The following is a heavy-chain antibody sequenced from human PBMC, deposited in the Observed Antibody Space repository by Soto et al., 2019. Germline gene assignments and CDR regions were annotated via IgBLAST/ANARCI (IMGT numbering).Heavy chain of an antibody. Sequence: HKAPGKGLEWVSSISGRGTSTYYADSVKGRFTISRDNSKNTLYLQMNTLRAEDTAFYYCAKDRGGFAGGWAYFAYWGQRALVPVSS. J-gene: IGHJ4*02. V-gene: IGHV3-23*01. D-gene: IGHD6-19*01. CDR3: AKDRGGFAGGWAYFAY. CDR2: ISGRGTST.